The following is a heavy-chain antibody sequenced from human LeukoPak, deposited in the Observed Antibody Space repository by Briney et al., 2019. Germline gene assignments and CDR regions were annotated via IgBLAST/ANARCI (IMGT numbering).Heavy chain of an antibody. CDR3: ARRAGAYSHPYDY. D-gene: IGHD4/OR15-4a*01. CDR2: ISSSSSYI. V-gene: IGHV3-21*04. J-gene: IGHJ4*02. CDR1: GFTFSSYS. Sequence: GGALRLSCAASGFTFSSYSMNWVRQAPGKGLEWVSSISSSSSYIYYADSVKGRFTISRDNSKNTLYLQMNSLRAEDTAVYYCARRAGAYSHPYDYWGQGTLVTVSS.